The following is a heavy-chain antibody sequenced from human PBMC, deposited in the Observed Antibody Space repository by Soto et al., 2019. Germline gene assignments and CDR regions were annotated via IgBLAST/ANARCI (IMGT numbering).Heavy chain of an antibody. CDR2: ISAYNGNT. V-gene: IGHV1-18*01. Sequence: ASVKVSCKASGYTFTSYGISWVRQAPGQGLEWMGWISAYNGNTNYAQKLQGRVTMTTDTSTSTAYMELRSLRSDDTAVYYCARDLGNEVTIFGVVIAYNWFDAGGKGTLVTVST. CDR3: ARDLGNEVTIFGVVIAYNWFDA. J-gene: IGHJ5*02. CDR1: GYTFTSYG. D-gene: IGHD3-3*01.